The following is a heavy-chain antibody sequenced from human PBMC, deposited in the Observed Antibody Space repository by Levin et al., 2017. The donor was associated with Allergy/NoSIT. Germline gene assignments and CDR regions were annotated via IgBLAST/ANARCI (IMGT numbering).Heavy chain of an antibody. CDR1: GDSFSSTNFY. CDR2: ISYTGHT. Sequence: ESLKISCSVSGDSFSSTNFYWAWIRQSPGKGLEWIGSISYTGHTYYNPSLQSRVTMSVDKPKNQFSLRLRSVTGTDTAVYYCARHGGTFYFGSGSSYKWFDPWGQGTLVPVSS. CDR3: ARHGGTFYFGSGSSYKWFDP. V-gene: IGHV4-39*01. J-gene: IGHJ5*02. D-gene: IGHD3-10*01.